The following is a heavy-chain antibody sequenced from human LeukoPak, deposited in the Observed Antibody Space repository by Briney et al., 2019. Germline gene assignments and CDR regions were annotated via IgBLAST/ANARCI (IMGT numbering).Heavy chain of an antibody. Sequence: ASVKVSCKASGGTFSSYAISWVRQAPGQRLEWMGWINAGNGNTKYSQKFQGRVTITRDTSASTAYMELSSLRSEDTAVYYCARFQWLVDAGWFDPWGQGTLVTVSS. CDR3: ARFQWLVDAGWFDP. D-gene: IGHD6-19*01. CDR2: INAGNGNT. CDR1: GGTFSSYA. J-gene: IGHJ5*02. V-gene: IGHV1-3*01.